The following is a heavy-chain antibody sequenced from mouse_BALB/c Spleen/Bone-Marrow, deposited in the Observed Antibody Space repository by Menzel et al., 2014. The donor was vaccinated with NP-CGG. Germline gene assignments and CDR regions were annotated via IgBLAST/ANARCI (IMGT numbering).Heavy chain of an antibody. CDR1: GYSFTNYY. CDR3: TRSNYGYWYFDV. CDR2: INPSNGGT. D-gene: IGHD1-1*01. V-gene: IGHV1S81*02. J-gene: IGHJ1*01. Sequence: VKLQESGAELVKPGAPVKLSCKASGYSFTNYYMYWVKRRPGQGLEWIGEINPSNGGTNINEKFKNKATLTVDKSSSTAYMQLSSLTSEDSAVYYCTRSNYGYWYFDVWGAGTTVTVSS.